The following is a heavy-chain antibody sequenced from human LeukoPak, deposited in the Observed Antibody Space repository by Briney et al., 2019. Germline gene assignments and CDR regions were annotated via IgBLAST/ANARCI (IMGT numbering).Heavy chain of an antibody. CDR3: AQRRTVTTPHDAFDI. D-gene: IGHD4-17*01. CDR1: GFSLSTRGAG. Sequence: SGPTLVTPTQTLTLTCTFSGFSLSTRGAGVGWIRQPPGKALEWLALIYWDDDKRYSPSLKSSLTFTKDTSKNQVVLTMTNMDPVDTATYYCAQRRTVTTPHDAFDIWGQGTMVTVPS. J-gene: IGHJ3*02. V-gene: IGHV2-5*02. CDR2: IYWDDDK.